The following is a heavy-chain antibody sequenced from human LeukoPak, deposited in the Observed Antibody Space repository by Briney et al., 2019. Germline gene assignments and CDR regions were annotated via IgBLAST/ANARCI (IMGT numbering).Heavy chain of an antibody. CDR1: GGSFSGYY. D-gene: IGHD3-16*02. Sequence: SSETLSLTCAVYGGSFSGYYWSWIRQPPGKGLEWIGEINHSGSTNYNPSLKSRVTISVDTSKNQLSLKLSSVTAADTAVYYCARDPRNRDSFDYWGQGTLVTVSS. J-gene: IGHJ4*02. CDR2: INHSGST. V-gene: IGHV4-34*01. CDR3: ARDPRNRDSFDY.